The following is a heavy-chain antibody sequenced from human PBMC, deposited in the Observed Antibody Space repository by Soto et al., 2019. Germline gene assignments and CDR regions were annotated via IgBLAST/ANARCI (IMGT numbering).Heavy chain of an antibody. CDR3: AKGPGSSGWYAFDY. CDR1: GFTFSSYA. Sequence: EVQLLESGGGLVQPGGSLRLSCAASGFTFSSYAMSWVRQAPGKGLEWVSAISGSGGSTYYADSVKGRFTNSRDNSKNTLYQQRNSLRAEDTDVYDCAKGPGSSGWYAFDYWGQGTLVTVSS. D-gene: IGHD6-19*01. J-gene: IGHJ4*02. V-gene: IGHV3-23*01. CDR2: ISGSGGST.